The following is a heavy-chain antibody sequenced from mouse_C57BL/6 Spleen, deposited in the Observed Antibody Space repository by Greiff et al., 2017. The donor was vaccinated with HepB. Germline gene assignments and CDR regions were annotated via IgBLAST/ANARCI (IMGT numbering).Heavy chain of an antibody. CDR3: ARPDGYYTWFAY. D-gene: IGHD2-3*01. V-gene: IGHV1-64*01. CDR1: GYTFTSYW. CDR2: IHPNSGST. Sequence: QVQLKQPGAELVKPGASVKLSCKASGYTFTSYWMHWVKQRPGQGLEWIGMIHPNSGSTNYNEKFKSKATLTVDKSSSTAYMQLSSLTSEDSAVYYCARPDGYYTWFAYWGQGTLVTVSA. J-gene: IGHJ3*01.